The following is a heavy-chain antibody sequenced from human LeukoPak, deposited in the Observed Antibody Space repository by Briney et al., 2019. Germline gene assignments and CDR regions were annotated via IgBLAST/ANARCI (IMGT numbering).Heavy chain of an antibody. CDR3: ARAVVGRWPHYYFDY. D-gene: IGHD5-24*01. Sequence: SETLSLTCAVYGGSFSGYYWSWIRQPPGKGLEWIGEINHSGSTNYNPSLKSRVTISVDTSKNQFSLKLSSVTAADTAVYYCARAVVGRWPHYYFDYWGQGTLVTVSS. CDR1: GGSFSGYY. CDR2: INHSGST. V-gene: IGHV4-34*01. J-gene: IGHJ4*02.